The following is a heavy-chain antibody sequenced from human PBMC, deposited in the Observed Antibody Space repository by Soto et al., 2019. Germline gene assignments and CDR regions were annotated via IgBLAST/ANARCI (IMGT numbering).Heavy chain of an antibody. CDR2: INHSGST. D-gene: IGHD2-15*01. CDR1: GGSFSGYY. Sequence: QVQLQQWGAGLLKPSETLSLTCAVYGGSFSGYYWSWIRQPPGKGLEWIGEINHSGSTNYNPSLKSRDTISVDTSKNQFSLRLSSVTAADTAVYYCARGGGCSGGSGYSIDYWGQGGLVTIAS. J-gene: IGHJ4*02. CDR3: ARGGGCSGGSGYSIDY. V-gene: IGHV4-34*01.